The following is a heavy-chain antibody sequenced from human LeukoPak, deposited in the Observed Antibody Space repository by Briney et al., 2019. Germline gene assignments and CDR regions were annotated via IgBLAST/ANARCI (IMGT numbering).Heavy chain of an antibody. CDR2: ISGSGGST. J-gene: IGHJ4*02. Sequence: PGGSLRLSCAASGFTFSSYAMSWVRQAPGKGLEWVSAISGSGGSTYYADSVKGRFTISRDNSKNTLYLQMNSLRAEDTAVYYCANPPYSLSYSSGWYSPTVGATHFDYWGQGTLVTVSS. D-gene: IGHD6-19*01. CDR3: ANPPYSLSYSSGWYSPTVGATHFDY. V-gene: IGHV3-23*01. CDR1: GFTFSSYA.